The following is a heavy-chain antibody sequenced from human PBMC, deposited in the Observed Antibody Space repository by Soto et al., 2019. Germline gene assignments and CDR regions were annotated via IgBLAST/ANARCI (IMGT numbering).Heavy chain of an antibody. V-gene: IGHV4-39*01. J-gene: IGHJ4*02. CDR1: SGSISVTDVF. CDR3: ARITGRHLDY. Sequence: KPSETLPLTCTVSSGSISVTDVFWGWVRQPPGKGLEWIGNVDYSGTAYFSPSLATRVTFHVDTSKNQFSLTLYSVTAADTAVYYCARITGRHLDYWGQGILVTVSS. CDR2: VDYSGTA. D-gene: IGHD1-20*01.